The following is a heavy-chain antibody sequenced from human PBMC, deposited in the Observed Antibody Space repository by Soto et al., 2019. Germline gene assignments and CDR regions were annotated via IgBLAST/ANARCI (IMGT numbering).Heavy chain of an antibody. CDR2: INPAGSAT. CDR3: ARQKGKGATNY. J-gene: IGHJ4*02. D-gene: IGHD1-26*01. Sequence: WGSLRISWAGSGFTFNSLWMDWVRQAPGKGLVWLARINPAGSATGHADSVKGRFTISRDNGKSTLYLQMNSLRAEDSARDYCARQKGKGATNYWGRGSLVTVSS. V-gene: IGHV3-74*01. CDR1: GFTFNSLW.